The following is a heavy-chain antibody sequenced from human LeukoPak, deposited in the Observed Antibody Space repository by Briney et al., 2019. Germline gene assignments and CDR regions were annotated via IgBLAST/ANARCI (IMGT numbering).Heavy chain of an antibody. Sequence: SVNVSCKASGYTFTNYYIHWVRQAPGQGLEWMGIINPSGGSTGYAQKFQGRVTVTRDTSTSTVYMELSSLRSEDTAVYYCARPLAPVMLNASGIWGQGTMVTVSS. J-gene: IGHJ3*02. CDR2: INPSGGST. CDR1: GYTFTNYY. V-gene: IGHV1-46*01. CDR3: ARPLAPVMLNASGI. D-gene: IGHD2-8*01.